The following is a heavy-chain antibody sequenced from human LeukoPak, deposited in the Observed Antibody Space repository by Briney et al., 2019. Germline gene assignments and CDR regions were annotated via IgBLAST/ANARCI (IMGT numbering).Heavy chain of an antibody. CDR3: AGPNTVSEVVTSPWPFDC. V-gene: IGHV4-39*01. J-gene: IGHJ4*02. D-gene: IGHD2-2*01. Sequence: SETLSLTCSVSGGSISRSSYYWGWIRQPPGKGLEWIGSIYDSGGSYYNPSLKSRVTISIDTSKNQFSLKLRSLTAADTAVYYCAGPNTVSEVVTSPWPFDCWGQGTLVTVSS. CDR2: IYDSGGS. CDR1: GGSISRSSYY.